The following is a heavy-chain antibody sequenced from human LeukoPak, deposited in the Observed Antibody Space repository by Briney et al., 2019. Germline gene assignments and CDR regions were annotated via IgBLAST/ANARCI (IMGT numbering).Heavy chain of an antibody. D-gene: IGHD3-10*01. CDR2: ICGYNGKT. Sequence: ASVKVSCKASGYTFTSYGISWVRQAPGQGLEWMGWICGYNGKTDYAQRLQGRVTMTTDTSTSTAYMELRSLRSDDTAVYYCARDPHITMVRGEFDYWGQGTLVTVSS. CDR3: ARDPHITMVRGEFDY. V-gene: IGHV1-18*04. CDR1: GYTFTSYG. J-gene: IGHJ4*02.